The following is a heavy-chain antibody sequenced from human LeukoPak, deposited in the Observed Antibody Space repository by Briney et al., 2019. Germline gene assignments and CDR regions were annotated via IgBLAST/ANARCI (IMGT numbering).Heavy chain of an antibody. Sequence: PSVTLSLTCSVSGGSISSLYWSWIRQPPGKGPEWIGYIYYTGSTNYNPSLKSRVTMFVDMSKNQFSLRLSSVTAADTAVYYCARHRAYSSSSPFDYWGQGTLVTVSS. D-gene: IGHD6-6*01. V-gene: IGHV4-59*08. CDR3: ARHRAYSSSSPFDY. J-gene: IGHJ4*02. CDR2: IYYTGST. CDR1: GGSISSLY.